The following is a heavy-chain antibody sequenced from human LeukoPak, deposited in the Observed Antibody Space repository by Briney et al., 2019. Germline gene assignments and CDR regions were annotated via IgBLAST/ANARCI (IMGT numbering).Heavy chain of an antibody. CDR2: INPSGSST. V-gene: IGHV1-46*01. D-gene: IGHD1-26*01. J-gene: IGHJ5*02. Sequence: APVKVSCKASGYTFTSYYMHWVRQAPGQGLEWMGLINPSGSSTSYAQKFQGRLSLTRDMSTSTDYMELSSLRSEDTAVYYCARDNSVGDTAWWFDPWGQGTQVTVSS. CDR3: ARDNSVGDTAWWFDP. CDR1: GYTFTSYY.